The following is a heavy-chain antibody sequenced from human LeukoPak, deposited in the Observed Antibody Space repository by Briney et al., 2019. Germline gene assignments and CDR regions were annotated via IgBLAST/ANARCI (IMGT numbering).Heavy chain of an antibody. V-gene: IGHV3-15*01. J-gene: IGHJ4*02. CDR3: AKIWPSTVTIVPYFDY. CDR1: GFTFSNAW. CDR2: IKSKTDGGTT. D-gene: IGHD4-17*01. Sequence: PGGSLRLSCAASGFTFSNAWMSWVRQAPGKGLEWVGRIKSKTDGGTTDYAAPVKGRFTISRDDSKNTLYLQMNSLKTEDTAVYYCAKIWPSTVTIVPYFDYWGQGTLVTVSS.